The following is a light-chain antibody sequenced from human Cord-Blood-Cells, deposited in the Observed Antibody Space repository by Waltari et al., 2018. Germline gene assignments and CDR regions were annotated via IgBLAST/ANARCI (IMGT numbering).Light chain of an antibody. CDR2: WAS. J-gene: IGKJ3*01. V-gene: IGKV4-1*01. CDR1: QSVLYSSNNKNY. Sequence: DIVMTQSPDSLAVSLGERATINCKSSQSVLYSSNNKNYLAWYQQKPGQPPKLLIYWASTRESGVPDRFSGSGSGTDFPLTISSLQAEDGAVYYCQQYYSTPPTFGPGTKVDIK. CDR3: QQYYSTPPT.